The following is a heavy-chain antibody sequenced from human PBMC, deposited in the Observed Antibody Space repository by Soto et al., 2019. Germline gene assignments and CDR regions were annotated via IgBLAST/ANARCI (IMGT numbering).Heavy chain of an antibody. CDR1: TGSTNSFY. CDR2: FFYTGST. Sequence: QVQLQVSGPGLVKPSATLSLSCTVSTGSTNSFYWSWIRQPPGKGLQWLGYFFYTGSTNHNPSLMSRVTISLDMSSNQFSLRLSSVTAADTAMYYCARSRDGYNLNPIDQWGQGLLVTVSS. D-gene: IGHD5-12*01. J-gene: IGHJ4*02. CDR3: ARSRDGYNLNPIDQ. V-gene: IGHV4-59*01.